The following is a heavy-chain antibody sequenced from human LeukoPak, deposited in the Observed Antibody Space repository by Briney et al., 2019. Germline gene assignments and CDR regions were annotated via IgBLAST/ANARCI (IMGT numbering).Heavy chain of an antibody. V-gene: IGHV1-18*01. D-gene: IGHD2-15*01. Sequence: ASVKVSCKASGYTFTSYGISWVRQAPGQGLEWMGWISAYNCNTNYAQKLQGRVTMTTDTSTSTAYMELRSLRSDDTAVYYCARERTVVVAATPLDYWGQGTLVTVSS. CDR1: GYTFTSYG. CDR3: ARERTVVVAATPLDY. CDR2: ISAYNCNT. J-gene: IGHJ4*02.